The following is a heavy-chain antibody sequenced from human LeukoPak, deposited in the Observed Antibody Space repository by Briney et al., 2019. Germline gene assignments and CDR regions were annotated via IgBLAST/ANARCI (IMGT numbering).Heavy chain of an antibody. CDR2: ISYDGSNK. V-gene: IGHV3-30*18. J-gene: IGHJ6*02. CDR3: AKDMGRYCSSTSCYNYYYYGMDV. D-gene: IGHD2-2*02. CDR1: GFTFSSYG. Sequence: GGSLRHSCAASGFTFSSYGMHWVRQAPGKGLEWVAVISYDGSNKYYADSVKSRFTISRDNSKNTLYLQMNSLRAEDTAVYYCAKDMGRYCSSTSCYNYYYYGMDVWGQGTTVTVSS.